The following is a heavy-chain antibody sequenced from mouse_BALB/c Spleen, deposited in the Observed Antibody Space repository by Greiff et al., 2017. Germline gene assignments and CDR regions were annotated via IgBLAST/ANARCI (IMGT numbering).Heavy chain of an antibody. D-gene: IGHD1-1*02. CDR2: ISNGGGST. J-gene: IGHJ4*01. V-gene: IGHV5-12-2*01. CDR1: GFTFSSYT. Sequence: EVMLVESGGGLVQPGGSLKLSCAASGFTFSSYTMSWVRQTPEKRLEWVAYISNGGGSTYYPDTVKGRFTISRDNAKNTLYLQMSSLKSEDTAMYYCARRNYGVNYAMDYWGQGTSVTVSS. CDR3: ARRNYGVNYAMDY.